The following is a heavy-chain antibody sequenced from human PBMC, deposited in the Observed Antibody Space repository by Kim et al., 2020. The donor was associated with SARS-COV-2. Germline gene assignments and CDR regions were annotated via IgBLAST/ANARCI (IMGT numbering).Heavy chain of an antibody. CDR3: ARGNYDILTGYYQYFFD. D-gene: IGHD3-9*01. V-gene: IGHV3-7*01. J-gene: IGHJ4*01. Sequence: GGSLRLSCATSGFIFSSYYFSWVRQAPGKGLEWVANINQDESERYYVGSVKGRFTISRDNAENSLYLQMHSLRAEDTAVYYCARGNYDILTGYYQYFFD. CDR2: INQDESER. CDR1: GFIFSSYY.